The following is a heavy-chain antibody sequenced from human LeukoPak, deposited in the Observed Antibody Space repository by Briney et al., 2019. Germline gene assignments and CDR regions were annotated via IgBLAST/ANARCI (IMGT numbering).Heavy chain of an antibody. CDR2: ISGSGGST. CDR3: AKLRSVAGTVWYFDY. Sequence: GGSLRLSCAASGFTFSSYAMSWVRQAPGKGLEWVSAISGSGGSTYYADSVKGRFTISRDNSKNTLYLQMNSLGAEDTAVYYCAKLRSVAGTVWYFDYWGQGTLVTVSS. V-gene: IGHV3-23*01. CDR1: GFTFSSYA. J-gene: IGHJ4*02. D-gene: IGHD6-19*01.